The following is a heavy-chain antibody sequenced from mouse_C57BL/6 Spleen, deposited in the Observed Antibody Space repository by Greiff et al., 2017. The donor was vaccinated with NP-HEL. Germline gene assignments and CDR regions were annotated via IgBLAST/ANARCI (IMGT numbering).Heavy chain of an antibody. CDR1: GYSFTGYY. Sequence: VQLQQSGPELVKPGASVKISCKASGYSFTGYYMNWVKQSPEKSLEWIGEINPSTGGTTYNQKFKAKATLTVDKSSSTAYMQLKSLTSEDSAVYYCALDYSEDYWGQGTSVTVSS. CDR2: INPSTGGT. CDR3: ALDYSEDY. V-gene: IGHV1-42*01. J-gene: IGHJ4*01. D-gene: IGHD2-13*01.